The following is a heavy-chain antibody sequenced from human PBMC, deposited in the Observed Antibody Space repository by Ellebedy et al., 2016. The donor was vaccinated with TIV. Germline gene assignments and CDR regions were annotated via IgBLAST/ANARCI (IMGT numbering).Heavy chain of an antibody. CDR1: GFSFSAST. V-gene: IGHV3-7*02. Sequence: GESLKISXAASGFSFSASTIHWVRQASGKGLEWVANIKPDGSEKNHVDSVKGRFTISRDNTKSSLYLQMNSLRAEDTAMYYCVGAISWGQGTLVTVSS. D-gene: IGHD3-16*01. CDR3: VGAIS. CDR2: IKPDGSEK. J-gene: IGHJ5*02.